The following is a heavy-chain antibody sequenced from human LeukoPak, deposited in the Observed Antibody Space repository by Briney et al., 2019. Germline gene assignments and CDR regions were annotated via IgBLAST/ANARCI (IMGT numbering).Heavy chain of an antibody. CDR1: GFTFSSYA. Sequence: GGSLRLSCAASGFTFSSYAMSWVRQAPGKGLEWVSAISGSGGSTYYADSVKGRFTISRDNSKNTLYLQMNSLKTEDTAVYYCTTQEAYYDSSDPDYWGQGTLVTVSS. J-gene: IGHJ4*02. V-gene: IGHV3-23*01. CDR2: ISGSGGST. CDR3: TTQEAYYDSSDPDY. D-gene: IGHD3-22*01.